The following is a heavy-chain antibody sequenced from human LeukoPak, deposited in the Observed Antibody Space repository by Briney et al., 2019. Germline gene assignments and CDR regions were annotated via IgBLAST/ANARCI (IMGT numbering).Heavy chain of an antibody. D-gene: IGHD3-22*01. CDR3: ARAHYDSSGESDY. CDR1: GFTVSSNY. J-gene: IGHJ4*02. CDR2: IYSGGST. V-gene: IGHV3-66*01. Sequence: GGSLRLSCAASGFTVSSNYMSWVRQAPGKGLEWASVIYSGGSTYYADSVKGRFTISRDNSKNTLYLQMNSLRAEDTAVYYCARAHYDSSGESDYWGQGTLVTVSS.